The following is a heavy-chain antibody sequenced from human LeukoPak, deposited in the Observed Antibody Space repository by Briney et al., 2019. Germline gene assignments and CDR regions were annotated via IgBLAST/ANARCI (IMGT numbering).Heavy chain of an antibody. CDR3: ARRSGELLQRFDY. CDR2: IYHSGST. CDR1: GYSISSAYY. V-gene: IGHV4-38-2*02. D-gene: IGHD1-26*01. J-gene: IGHJ4*02. Sequence: SETLSLTCTVSGYSISSAYYWGWIRQPPGKGLEWIGSIYHSGSTYYNPSLKSRVTISVDTSKNQFSLKLSSVTAADTAVYYCARRSGELLQRFDYWGQGTLVTVSS.